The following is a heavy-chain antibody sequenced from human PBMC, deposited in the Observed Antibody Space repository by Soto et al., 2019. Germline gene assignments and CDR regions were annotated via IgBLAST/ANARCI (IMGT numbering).Heavy chain of an antibody. Sequence: GVSVKVSCKASGYTFTSSDITWVRQATGQGLEWMGWMNPNSGNTGYAQKLQGRVTMTRNTSIRTAYMELSSLRSEDTAVYYCARGGCIGTSCYPYYYYAMDVWGQGTTVTVSS. V-gene: IGHV1-8*01. D-gene: IGHD2-2*01. CDR2: MNPNSGNT. CDR1: GYTFTSSD. J-gene: IGHJ6*02. CDR3: ARGGCIGTSCYPYYYYAMDV.